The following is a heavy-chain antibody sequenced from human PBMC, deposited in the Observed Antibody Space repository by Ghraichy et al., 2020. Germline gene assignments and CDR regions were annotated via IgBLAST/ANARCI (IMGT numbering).Heavy chain of an antibody. CDR3: ARVPLYGRNYYFDY. J-gene: IGHJ4*02. CDR2: INHSGST. CDR1: GGSFSGYY. Sequence: SETLSLTCAVYGGSFSGYYWSWIRQPPGKGLEWIGEINHSGSTNYNPSLKSRVTISVDTSKNQFSLKLSSVTAADTAVYYCARVPLYGRNYYFDYWGQGTLVTVSS. D-gene: IGHD4-17*01. V-gene: IGHV4-34*01.